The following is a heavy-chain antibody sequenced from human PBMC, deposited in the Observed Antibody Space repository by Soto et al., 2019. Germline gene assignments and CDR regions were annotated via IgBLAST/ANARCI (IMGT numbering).Heavy chain of an antibody. CDR2: INPSGDST. CDR3: ARATRSGSPHFDH. J-gene: IGHJ4*02. V-gene: IGHV1-46*01. D-gene: IGHD5-12*01. CDR1: GYTFSNYY. Sequence: WASVKVSCKGAGYTFSNYYMHWVRQAPGQGLEWMGIINPSGDSTSYAQEFQGRVTMTRETSTSTLYMELSSPRSEDTAVYYCARATRSGSPHFDHWGQGTLVTVSS.